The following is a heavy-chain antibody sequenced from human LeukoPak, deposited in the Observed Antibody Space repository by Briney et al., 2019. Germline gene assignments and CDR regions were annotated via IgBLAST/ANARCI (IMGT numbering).Heavy chain of an antibody. CDR3: ARGNSGSYFSLDY. CDR2: IYYSGST. D-gene: IGHD1-26*01. CDR1: GGSISSYY. V-gene: IGHV4-59*08. J-gene: IGHJ4*02. Sequence: SETLSLTCTVSGGSISSYYWSWIRQPPGKGLEWIGYIYYSGSTNYNPSLKSRVTISVDTSKNQFSLKLSSVTAADTAVYYCARGNSGSYFSLDYWGQGTLVTVSS.